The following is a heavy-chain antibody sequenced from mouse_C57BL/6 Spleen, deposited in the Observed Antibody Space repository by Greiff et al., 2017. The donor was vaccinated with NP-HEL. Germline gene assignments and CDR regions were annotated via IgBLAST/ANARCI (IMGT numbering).Heavy chain of an antibody. D-gene: IGHD2-4*01. CDR3: ARSGYDYDEAY. V-gene: IGHV1-52*01. CDR1: GYTFTSYW. CDR2: IDPSDSET. Sequence: QVQLQQPGAELVRPGSSVKLSCKASGYTFTSYWMHWVKQRPIQGLEWIGNIDPSDSETHYNQKFKDKATLTVDKSSSTAYMQLSSLTSEDSAVYYCARSGYDYDEAYWGQGTLVTVSA. J-gene: IGHJ3*01.